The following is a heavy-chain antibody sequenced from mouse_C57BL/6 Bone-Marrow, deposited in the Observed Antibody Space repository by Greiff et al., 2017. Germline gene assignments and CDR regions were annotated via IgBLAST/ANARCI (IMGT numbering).Heavy chain of an antibody. CDR3: ARGMGYHYGSSYGY. V-gene: IGHV1-81*01. D-gene: IGHD1-1*01. Sequence: VQVVESGAELARPGASVTLSCKASGYTFTSYGISWVKQRTGQGLEWIGEIYPRSGNTYYNEKFKGKATLTADKSSSTAYMELRSLTSEDSAVYFCARGMGYHYGSSYGYWGQGTTLTGSS. J-gene: IGHJ2*01. CDR2: IYPRSGNT. CDR1: GYTFTSYG.